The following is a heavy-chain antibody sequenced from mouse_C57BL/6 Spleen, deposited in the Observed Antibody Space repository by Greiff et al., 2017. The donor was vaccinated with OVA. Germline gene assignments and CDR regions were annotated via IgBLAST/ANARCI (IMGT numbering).Heavy chain of an antibody. V-gene: IGHV1-55*01. CDR3: ARGRDGPFDY. CDR2: IYPGSGST. Sequence: QVHVKQPGAELVKPGASVKMSCKASGYTFTSYWITWVKQRPGQGLEWIGDIYPGSGSTNYNEKFKSKATLTVDTSSSTAYMQLSSLTSEDSAVYYCARGRDGPFDYWGQGTTLTVSS. D-gene: IGHD3-1*01. J-gene: IGHJ2*01. CDR1: GYTFTSYW.